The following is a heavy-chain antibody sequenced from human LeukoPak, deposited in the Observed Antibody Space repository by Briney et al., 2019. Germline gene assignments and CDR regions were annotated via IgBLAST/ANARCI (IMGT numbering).Heavy chain of an antibody. D-gene: IGHD2-2*01. J-gene: IGHJ3*02. CDR3: ARVNPSTYQLPNDAFDI. Sequence: GASVKVSCKASGYTFTGYYMHWVRQAPGQGLEWMGWINPNSGGTNYAQKFQGRVTMTRDTSISTAYMELSRLRSDDTAVYYCARVNPSTYQLPNDAFDIWGQGTMVTVSS. V-gene: IGHV1-2*02. CDR2: INPNSGGT. CDR1: GYTFTGYY.